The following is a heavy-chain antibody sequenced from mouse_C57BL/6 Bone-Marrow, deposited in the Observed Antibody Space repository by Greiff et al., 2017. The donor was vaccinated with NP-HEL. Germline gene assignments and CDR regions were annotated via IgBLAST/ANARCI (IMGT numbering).Heavy chain of an antibody. V-gene: IGHV10-1*01. CDR3: VRHGYYGSSPYYYAMDY. CDR1: GFSFNTYA. D-gene: IGHD1-1*01. J-gene: IGHJ4*01. CDR2: IRSKSNNYAT. Sequence: EVMLVESGGGLVQPKGSLKLSCAASGFSFNTYAMNWVRQAPGKGLEWVARIRSKSNNYATYYADSVKDRFTISRDDSESMLYLQMNNLKTEDTAMYYCVRHGYYGSSPYYYAMDYWGQGTSVTVSS.